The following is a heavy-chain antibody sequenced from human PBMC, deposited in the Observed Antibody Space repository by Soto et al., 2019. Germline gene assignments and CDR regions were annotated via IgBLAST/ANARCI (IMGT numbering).Heavy chain of an antibody. CDR2: TYYKSKWYN. J-gene: IGHJ4*02. Sequence: QVQLQQSGPGLVKASQTLSLTCAIFGDSVSSNSAAWNWIRQSPSRGLEWLGRTYYKSKWYNDYAVPVKSRITINPDTSKNQFSLHLNSVTPEDTAVYYCAREDDYVWGSYRINRPPFDYWGQGSLVTVSS. CDR3: AREDDYVWGSYRINRPPFDY. D-gene: IGHD3-16*02. CDR1: GDSVSSNSAA. V-gene: IGHV6-1*01.